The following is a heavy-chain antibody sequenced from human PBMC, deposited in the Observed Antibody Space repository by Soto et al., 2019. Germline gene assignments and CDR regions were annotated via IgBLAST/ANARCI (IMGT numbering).Heavy chain of an antibody. V-gene: IGHV1-69*06. D-gene: IGHD6-25*01. CDR2: IIPIFGTP. CDR1: GGGFNSYS. CDR3: ARGGPVIIPAATNWFDP. J-gene: IGHJ5*02. Sequence: QVQLVQSGAEVKKPGSSVKVSCKSSGGGFNSYSISWVRQAPGQGLEWMGVIIPIFGTPTYAQKFQGRVTITADKSTNTAYMEVSRLTSEDTAVYYCARGGPVIIPAATNWFDPWGQGTLVTVSS.